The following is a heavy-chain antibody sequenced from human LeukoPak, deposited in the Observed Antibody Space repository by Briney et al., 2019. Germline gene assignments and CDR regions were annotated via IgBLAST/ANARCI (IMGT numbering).Heavy chain of an antibody. J-gene: IGHJ1*01. CDR3: ARGNTFYDFWSGSGYFQH. D-gene: IGHD3-3*01. Sequence: ASVKVSCKASGYTFTSYDINWVRQATGQGLEWMGWMNPNSGNTGYAQKFQGRVTMTRNTSISTAYMELSSLRSEDTAVYYCARGNTFYDFWSGSGYFQHWGQGTLVTVSS. CDR1: GYTFTSYD. V-gene: IGHV1-8*01. CDR2: MNPNSGNT.